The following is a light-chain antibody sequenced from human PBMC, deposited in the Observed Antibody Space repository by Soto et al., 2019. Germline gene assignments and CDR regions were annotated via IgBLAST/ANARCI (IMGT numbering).Light chain of an antibody. Sequence: DIQMTQSPSTLSASVGDRVTITCRASQSISSWLAWYQQKPGKAPKLLIYKASSLESGVPSRFSGSGSGTEFPLTISCLQPDDFATYYCQQYNSYSWTFGQGTKVEIK. CDR3: QQYNSYSWT. V-gene: IGKV1-5*03. CDR2: KAS. CDR1: QSISSW. J-gene: IGKJ1*01.